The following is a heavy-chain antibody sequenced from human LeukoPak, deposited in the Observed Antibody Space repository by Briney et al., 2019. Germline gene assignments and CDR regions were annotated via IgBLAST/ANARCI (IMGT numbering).Heavy chain of an antibody. CDR3: ARVGYQLLKKDAFDI. J-gene: IGHJ3*02. CDR2: ISYDGSNK. V-gene: IGHV3-30-3*01. CDR1: GFTFSSYA. Sequence: GGSLRLSCAASGFTFSSYAMHWVRQAPGKGVEWVAVISYDGSNKYYADSVKGRFTISRDNSMNTLYLQMNSLRAEDTAVYYCARVGYQLLKKDAFDIWGQGTMVTVSS. D-gene: IGHD2-2*01.